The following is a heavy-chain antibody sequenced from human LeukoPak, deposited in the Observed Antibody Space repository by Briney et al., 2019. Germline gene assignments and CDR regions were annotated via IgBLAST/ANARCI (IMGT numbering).Heavy chain of an antibody. Sequence: GGSLRLSCAASGFTFSSYAMHWVRQAPGKGLEWVAVISYDGSNKYYADSVKGRFTISRDNSKNTLYLQMNSLRAEDTAVYYCARDNSGYDWGQGTLVTVSS. V-gene: IGHV3-30-3*01. D-gene: IGHD5-12*01. CDR3: ARDNSGYD. CDR2: ISYDGSNK. CDR1: GFTFSSYA. J-gene: IGHJ4*02.